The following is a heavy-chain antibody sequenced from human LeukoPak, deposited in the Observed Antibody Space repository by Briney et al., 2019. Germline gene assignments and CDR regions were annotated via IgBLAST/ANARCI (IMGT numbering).Heavy chain of an antibody. Sequence: GGSLRLSCAASGFTVSSNYMSWVRQAPGKGLEWVSVIYSGGSTYYADSVKGRFTISRDNSKNTLYLQMNSLRAEDTAVYYCARDSRGDYGDYGYFQRWGQGTLVTVSS. CDR3: ARDSRGDYGDYGYFQR. J-gene: IGHJ1*01. CDR2: IYSGGST. CDR1: GFTVSSNY. D-gene: IGHD4-17*01. V-gene: IGHV3-53*01.